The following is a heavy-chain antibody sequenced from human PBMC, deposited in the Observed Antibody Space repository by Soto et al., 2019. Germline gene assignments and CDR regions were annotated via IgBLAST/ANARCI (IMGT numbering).Heavy chain of an antibody. J-gene: IGHJ5*02. D-gene: IGHD6-19*01. CDR3: AREVLQWHRKHWFDP. CDR2: IYQSGST. V-gene: IGHV4-4*02. CDR1: GGSISSSNW. Sequence: QVQLQESGPGLVKPSGTLSLTCAVSGGSISSSNWWSWVRQPPGKGLEWIGDIYQSGSTNYHRSLYSRVTLSVDKSKIQFSLKLSSVTAADTAVYYCAREVLQWHRKHWFDPWGQGTLVTVSS.